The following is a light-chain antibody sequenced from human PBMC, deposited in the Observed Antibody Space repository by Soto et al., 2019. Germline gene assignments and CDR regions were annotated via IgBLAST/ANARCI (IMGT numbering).Light chain of an antibody. Sequence: EIVLTQSPATLSLSPGERATPSCRASQSVSSYLAWYQQKPGQAPRLLIYDASNRATGIPARFSGSGSGTDFTLTISSLEPEDFAVYYCQQRCNWPLTFGGGTKVDIK. J-gene: IGKJ4*01. CDR1: QSVSSY. CDR2: DAS. CDR3: QQRCNWPLT. V-gene: IGKV3-11*01.